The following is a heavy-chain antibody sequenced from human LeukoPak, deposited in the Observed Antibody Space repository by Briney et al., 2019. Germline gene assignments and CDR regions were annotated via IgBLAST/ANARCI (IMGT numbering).Heavy chain of an antibody. Sequence: GGSLRLSCAASGFIFSGYWMTWVRQAPGKGLEWVANIKQDGSVKYYVDSVKGRFTISRENAKDSLYLQMNSLRAEDTAVYYCASPGSVGDTGMPDYWGQGTLVTVSS. J-gene: IGHJ4*02. D-gene: IGHD5-18*01. V-gene: IGHV3-7*01. CDR3: ASPGSVGDTGMPDY. CDR1: GFIFSGYW. CDR2: IKQDGSVK.